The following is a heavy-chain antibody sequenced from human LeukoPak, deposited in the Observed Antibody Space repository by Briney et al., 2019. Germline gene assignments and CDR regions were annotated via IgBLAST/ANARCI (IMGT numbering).Heavy chain of an antibody. Sequence: PGGSLRLSCAASGFTFSSYSMNWVRQAPGKGLEWVSYISSSSSSTIYYADSVKGRFTISRDNAKNSLYLQMNSLTDEDTAVYYCARVRAVTTFRDAFDIWGQGTMVTVSS. CDR2: ISSSSSSTI. D-gene: IGHD4-17*01. V-gene: IGHV3-48*02. CDR1: GFTFSSYS. CDR3: ARVRAVTTFRDAFDI. J-gene: IGHJ3*02.